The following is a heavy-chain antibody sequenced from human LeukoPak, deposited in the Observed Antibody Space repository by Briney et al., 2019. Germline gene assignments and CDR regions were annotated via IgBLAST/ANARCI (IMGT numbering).Heavy chain of an antibody. V-gene: IGHV3-11*03. CDR2: ISSKSDYS. CDR3: ARCQYNSSPDF. D-gene: IGHD6-19*01. J-gene: IGHJ4*02. CDR1: LFTFRDYY. Sequence: GGSLTLYCAASLFTFRDYYMSWLRQAPGKGLEWVSYISSKSDYSSYADPVKGRFTISRDNAKNSLYLQMNSLRAEDTAVYYCARCQYNSSPDFWGQGTLVTGSS.